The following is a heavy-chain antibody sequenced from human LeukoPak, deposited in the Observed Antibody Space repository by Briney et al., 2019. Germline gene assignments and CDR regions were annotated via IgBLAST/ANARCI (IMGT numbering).Heavy chain of an antibody. CDR3: AKDKQLRTFYYYCMDV. CDR2: ISGSGGST. CDR1: GFTFSSYA. D-gene: IGHD6-6*01. V-gene: IGHV3-23*01. Sequence: PGGSLRLSCAASGFTFSSYAMSWVRQAPGKGLEWVSAISGSGGSTYYADSVKGRFTISRDNSKNTLYLQMNSLRAEDTAVYYCAKDKQLRTFYYYCMDVWGKGTTVTVSS. J-gene: IGHJ6*03.